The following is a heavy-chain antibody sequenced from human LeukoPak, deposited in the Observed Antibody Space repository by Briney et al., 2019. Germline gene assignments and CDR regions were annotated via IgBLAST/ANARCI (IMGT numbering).Heavy chain of an antibody. CDR2: AYSRSRGGR. D-gene: IGHD1-7*01. CDR1: GDSVTSYSVT. Sequence: SETLSLSCAISGDSVTSYSVTWIRMTQAPGRELDWLVRAYSRSRGGRDYTISVRSRINIETDTSRNRFSLQLSSVTPEDTAVYYCQRRTNSTFDVWGQGTMVTVSS. J-gene: IGHJ3*01. V-gene: IGHV6-1*01. CDR3: QRRTNSTFDV.